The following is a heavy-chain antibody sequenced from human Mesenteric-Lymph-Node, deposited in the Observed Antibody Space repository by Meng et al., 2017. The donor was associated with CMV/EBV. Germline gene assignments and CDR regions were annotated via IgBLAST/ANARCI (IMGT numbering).Heavy chain of an antibody. Sequence: GESLKISCAASGLTFSSYAMSWVRQAPGKGLEWVSGISGSGGSTYYADSVKGRFTISRDNSKNTLYLQMNSLRAEDTAVYYCARGGGPYSRRGLDYWGQGTLVTVSS. CDR2: ISGSGGST. J-gene: IGHJ4*02. V-gene: IGHV3-23*01. CDR3: ARGGGPYSRRGLDY. CDR1: GLTFSSYA. D-gene: IGHD4-11*01.